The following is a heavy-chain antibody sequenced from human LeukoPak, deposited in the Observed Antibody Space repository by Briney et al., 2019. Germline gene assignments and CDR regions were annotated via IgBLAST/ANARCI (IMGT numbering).Heavy chain of an antibody. J-gene: IGHJ3*02. CDR2: ISGSGGTT. CDR1: GFTFSNYG. CDR3: AKSSRGLPGAFDI. Sequence: GGTLRLSCAASGFTFSNYGMSWVRQAHGKGLEWVSDISGSGGTTNYADSVKGRFTIPRDNSKNTLYLQMSSLRAGDTAVYYCAKSSRGLPGAFDIWGQGTMVTVST. D-gene: IGHD6-19*01. V-gene: IGHV3-23*01.